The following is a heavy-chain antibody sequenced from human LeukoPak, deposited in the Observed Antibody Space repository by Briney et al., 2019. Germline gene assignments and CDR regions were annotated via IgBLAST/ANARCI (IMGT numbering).Heavy chain of an antibody. J-gene: IGHJ4*02. Sequence: GGSLRLSCAASGFTFSAYALTWVRQAPGKGLEWVSTIAYSGADTYYADSVKGRFTISRDNSKNTLYPQMNSLRAEDTAAYYCAKDSATTVTSVDYWGQGTLVTVSS. CDR3: AKDSATTVTSVDY. CDR1: GFTFSAYA. CDR2: IAYSGADT. D-gene: IGHD4-17*01. V-gene: IGHV3-23*01.